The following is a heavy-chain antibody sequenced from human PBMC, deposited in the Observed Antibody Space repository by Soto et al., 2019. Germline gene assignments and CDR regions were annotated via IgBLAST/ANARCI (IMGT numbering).Heavy chain of an antibody. V-gene: IGHV3-23*01. J-gene: IGHJ5*02. Sequence: ETLRLSCAASGFIFENFGMSWVRQAPGKGLEWISSISGSGFKKYYADSVKGRFTISRDNSKSTVYLELNNLSAEDTAVYHCAKNQGVELVPLATVDWFDPWGQGSVVTVSS. CDR3: AKNQGVELVPLATVDWFDP. CDR2: ISGSGFKK. D-gene: IGHD1-26*01. CDR1: GFIFENFG.